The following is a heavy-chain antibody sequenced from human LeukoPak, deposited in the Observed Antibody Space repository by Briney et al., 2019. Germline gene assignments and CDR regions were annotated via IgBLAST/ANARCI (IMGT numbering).Heavy chain of an antibody. Sequence: GGSLRLSCAASGFTVGSNYMSWVRQAPGKWLEWVSVIYSGGSTYYADSVRGRFTISRDNSRNTMYLQMNSLRVEDAAVYYCAKAPVTSCRGAFCYPFDSWGQGTLVTVSS. CDR3: AKAPVTSCRGAFCYPFDS. J-gene: IGHJ4*02. CDR1: GFTVGSNY. D-gene: IGHD2-15*01. V-gene: IGHV3-53*01. CDR2: IYSGGST.